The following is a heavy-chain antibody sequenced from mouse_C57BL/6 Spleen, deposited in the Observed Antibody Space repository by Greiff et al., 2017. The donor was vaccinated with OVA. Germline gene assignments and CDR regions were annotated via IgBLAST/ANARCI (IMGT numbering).Heavy chain of an antibody. CDR2: ISSGSSTI. V-gene: IGHV5-17*01. CDR3: ARGDYGSSYNHWYFEV. CDR1: GFTFSDYG. J-gene: IGHJ1*03. D-gene: IGHD1-1*01. Sequence: EVQLQESGGGLVKPGGSLKLSCAASGFTFSDYGMHWVRQAPEQGLEWVAYISSGSSTIYYAATVQGRFTISRDNAKNALFLQMTRLRSEDTAMYYCARGDYGSSYNHWYFEVWGTGTTVTVSS.